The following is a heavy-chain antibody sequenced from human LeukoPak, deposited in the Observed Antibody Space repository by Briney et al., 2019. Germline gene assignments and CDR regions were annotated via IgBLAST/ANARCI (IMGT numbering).Heavy chain of an antibody. V-gene: IGHV1-3*04. CDR3: ARDVSDSYGSPV. Sequence: ALVKVSCKASGYTFTSYAMHWVRQAPGQRLEWMGWINTGNGNTKYSQKFQGRVTITRDTSASTAYMDLSSLRSEDTAVYYCARDVSDSYGSPVWGQGTRVTVSS. D-gene: IGHD5-18*01. J-gene: IGHJ3*01. CDR2: INTGNGNT. CDR1: GYTFTSYA.